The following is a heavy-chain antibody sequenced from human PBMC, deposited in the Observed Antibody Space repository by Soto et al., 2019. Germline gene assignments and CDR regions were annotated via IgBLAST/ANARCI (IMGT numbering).Heavy chain of an antibody. CDR1: GGSFSGYY. D-gene: IGHD3-10*01. J-gene: IGHJ5*02. CDR2: INHSGST. V-gene: IGHV4-34*01. CDR3: ARGRWGYYYGSGSSPSWFAP. Sequence: SEXLSLTCAVYGGSFSGYYWSWIRQPPGKGLDWIGEINHSGSTNYNPSLKSRVTISVDTSKNQCSRKLSSVTAADTAVYYCARGRWGYYYGSGSSPSWFAPWGQGTLVTVSS.